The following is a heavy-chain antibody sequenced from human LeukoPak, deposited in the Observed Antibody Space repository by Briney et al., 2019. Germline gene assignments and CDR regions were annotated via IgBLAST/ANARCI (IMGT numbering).Heavy chain of an antibody. Sequence: PGGSLRLSCAVSGFTFSSYSMNWVRQAPEKGLEWVSYIICSSSTIEYADSVKRRFTISRDNAKNSLYLQMNSLRDEDTAVCYCARDQVYAFDIWGQGTMLTVSS. CDR2: IICSSSTI. J-gene: IGHJ3*02. D-gene: IGHD2-8*01. CDR1: GFTFSSYS. V-gene: IGHV3-48*02. CDR3: ARDQVYAFDI.